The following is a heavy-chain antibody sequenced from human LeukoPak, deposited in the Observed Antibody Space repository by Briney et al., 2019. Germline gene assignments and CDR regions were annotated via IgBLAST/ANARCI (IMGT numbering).Heavy chain of an antibody. CDR3: ARGGSATLPN. D-gene: IGHD3-10*01. V-gene: IGHV4-39*01. J-gene: IGHJ4*02. CDR1: GGSISSSSYY. CDR2: IYYSGST. Sequence: SETLSLTCTVSGGSISSSSYYWGWIRQPPGKGLEWIGSIYYSGSTYYNPSLKSRVTISADTSKNQFSLKLSSVTAADTAVYYCARGGSATLPNWGQGTLVTVSS.